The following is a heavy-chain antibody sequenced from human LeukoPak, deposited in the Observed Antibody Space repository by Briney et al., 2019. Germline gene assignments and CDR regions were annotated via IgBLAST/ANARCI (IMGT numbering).Heavy chain of an antibody. CDR1: GFTFDDYA. Sequence: GRSLRLSCAVSGFTFDDYAMHWVRQAPGKGLEWVSGISWNSGSIDYADSVKGRFTISRDNAKNSLYLQMNSLRAEDTALYYCAKGASIAVAGTLDYWGQGTLVTVS. J-gene: IGHJ4*02. CDR2: ISWNSGSI. CDR3: AKGASIAVAGTLDY. V-gene: IGHV3-9*01. D-gene: IGHD6-19*01.